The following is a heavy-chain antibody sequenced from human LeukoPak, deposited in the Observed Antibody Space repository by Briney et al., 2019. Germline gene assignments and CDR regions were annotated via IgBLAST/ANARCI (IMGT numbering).Heavy chain of an antibody. V-gene: IGHV4-30-4*08. CDR1: GGSISSSSYY. J-gene: IGHJ5*02. Sequence: PSETLSLTCTVSGGSISSSSYYWGWIRQPPGKGLEWIGYIYYSGSTYYNPSLKSRVTISVDTSKNQFSLKLSSVTAADTAVYYCAREADYYDSSGSSWFDPWGQGTLVTVSS. D-gene: IGHD3-22*01. CDR2: IYYSGST. CDR3: AREADYYDSSGSSWFDP.